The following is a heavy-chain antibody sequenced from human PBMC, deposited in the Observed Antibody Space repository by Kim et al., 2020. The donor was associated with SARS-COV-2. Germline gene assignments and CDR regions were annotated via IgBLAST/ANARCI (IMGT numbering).Heavy chain of an antibody. D-gene: IGHD6-19*01. V-gene: IGHV4-39*01. Sequence: SETLSLTCTVSGGSISSSSYYWGWIRQPPGKGLEWIGSIYYSGSTYYNPSLKSRVTISVDTSKNQFSLKLSSVTAADTAVSYCARQWLVSYYGLDVWGQG. CDR2: IYYSGST. J-gene: IGHJ6*02. CDR3: ARQWLVSYYGLDV. CDR1: GGSISSSSYY.